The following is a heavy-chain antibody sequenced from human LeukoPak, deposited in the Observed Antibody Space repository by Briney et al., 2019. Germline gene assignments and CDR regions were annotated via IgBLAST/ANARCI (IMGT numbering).Heavy chain of an antibody. Sequence: SSETLSLTCTVSGGSISSSSYSWGWIRQPPGKGLEWIGSIYYSGSTYYNPSLKSRVTISVDTSKNQFSLKLSSVTAADTAVYYCASHRYDMGMDVWGQGTTVTVSS. CDR3: ASHRYDMGMDV. J-gene: IGHJ6*02. CDR2: IYYSGST. CDR1: GGSISSSSYS. V-gene: IGHV4-39*01. D-gene: IGHD3-22*01.